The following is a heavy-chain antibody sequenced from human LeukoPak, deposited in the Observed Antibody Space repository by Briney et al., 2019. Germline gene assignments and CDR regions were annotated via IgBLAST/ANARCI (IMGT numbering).Heavy chain of an antibody. CDR1: GGTFSSYA. CDR3: ARDGGSTIYYYYGMDV. Sequence: SVKVSCKASGGTFSSYAISWVRQTPGQGLEWMGGIIPIFGTANYAQKFQGRVTITADESTSTAYMELSSLRSEDTAVYYCARDGGSTIYYYYGMDVWGQGTTVTVSS. J-gene: IGHJ6*02. D-gene: IGHD2-2*01. V-gene: IGHV1-69*13. CDR2: IIPIFGTA.